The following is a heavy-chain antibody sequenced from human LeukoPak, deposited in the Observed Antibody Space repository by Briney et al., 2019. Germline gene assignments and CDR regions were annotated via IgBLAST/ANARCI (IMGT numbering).Heavy chain of an antibody. CDR1: GYTFTSYA. J-gene: IGHJ6*03. V-gene: IGHV7-4-1*02. CDR3: ARAVRGWRLYYYYYYMDV. Sequence: ASVKVSCKASGYTFTSYAMNWVRQAPGQGLEWMGWVNTNTGNPTYAQGFTGRFVFSLDTSVSTAYLQISSLKAEDTAVYYCARAVRGWRLYYYYYYMDVWGKGTTVTVSS. D-gene: IGHD6-19*01. CDR2: VNTNTGNP.